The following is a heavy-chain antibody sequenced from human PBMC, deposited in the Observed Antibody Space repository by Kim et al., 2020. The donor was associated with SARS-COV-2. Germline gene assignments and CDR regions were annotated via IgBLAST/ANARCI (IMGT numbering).Heavy chain of an antibody. CDR2: ISYDGSNK. Sequence: GGSLRLSCAASGFTFSSYAMHWVRQAPGKGLEWVAVISYDGSNKYYADSVKGRFTISRDNSKNTLYLQMNSLRAEDTAVYYCARTTTVPFYYYYYYGMDVWGQGTTVTVSS. J-gene: IGHJ6*02. CDR1: GFTFSSYA. CDR3: ARTTTVPFYYYYYYGMDV. D-gene: IGHD4-17*01. V-gene: IGHV3-30-3*01.